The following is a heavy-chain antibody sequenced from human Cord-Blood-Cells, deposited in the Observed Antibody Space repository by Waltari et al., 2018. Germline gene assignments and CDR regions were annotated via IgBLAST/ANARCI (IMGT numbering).Heavy chain of an antibody. J-gene: IGHJ5*02. D-gene: IGHD6-19*01. V-gene: IGHV4-39*01. CDR2: IYYSGSP. CDR1: GGSISSSSYY. CDR3: ASRMAPPVEYSSGWYEYNWFDP. Sequence: QLQLQESGPGLVKPSETLSLTCTVSGGSISSSSYYWGWIRQPPGKGLEWIGSIYYSGSPVYNPSRKGPVTISVDQSKNQFSLKLSCVTAADTAVYYCASRMAPPVEYSSGWYEYNWFDPWGQGTLVTVSS.